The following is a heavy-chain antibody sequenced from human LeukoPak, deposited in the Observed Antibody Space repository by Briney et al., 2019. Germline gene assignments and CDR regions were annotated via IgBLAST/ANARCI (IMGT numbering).Heavy chain of an antibody. CDR1: GGSISGWY. Sequence: SETLSLTCTVSGGSISGWYWSWIRQPPGKGLEWIGYIYGSGNTNYNPSLKSRVTMSIDTSKNQFSLKLTSVTAADTATYYCARETSLAGFASGLGFNYWGQGILVTVS. CDR3: ARETSLAGFASGLGFNY. V-gene: IGHV4-59*01. D-gene: IGHD6-19*01. J-gene: IGHJ4*02. CDR2: IYGSGNT.